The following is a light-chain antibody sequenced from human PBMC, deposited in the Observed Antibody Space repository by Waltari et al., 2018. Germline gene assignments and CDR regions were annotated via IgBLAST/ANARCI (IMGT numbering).Light chain of an antibody. J-gene: IGKJ1*01. CDR1: QSISSY. CDR3: QQSYSTPWT. Sequence: DIQMTQSPSSLSASVGDRVVITCRSSQSISSYLNWYQQKPGKAPKLLMYAASSLQSGVPSRFSGSGSGTDFTLTISSLQSEVFATYYCQQSYSTPWTFGQGTKVAIK. V-gene: IGKV1-39*01. CDR2: AAS.